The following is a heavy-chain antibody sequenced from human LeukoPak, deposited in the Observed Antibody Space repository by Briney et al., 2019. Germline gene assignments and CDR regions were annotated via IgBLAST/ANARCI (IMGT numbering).Heavy chain of an antibody. CDR1: GYTLTELS. J-gene: IGHJ4*02. CDR3: ATDRPYSSGWYALLWC. V-gene: IGHV1-24*01. CDR2: FDPEDGET. D-gene: IGHD6-19*01. Sequence: ASVTVSCKVSGYTLTELSMHWVRQAPGKGLEWMGGFDPEDGETIYAQKFQGRVTMTEDTSTDTAYMELSSLRSEDTAVYYCATDRPYSSGWYALLWCWGQGTLVTVSS.